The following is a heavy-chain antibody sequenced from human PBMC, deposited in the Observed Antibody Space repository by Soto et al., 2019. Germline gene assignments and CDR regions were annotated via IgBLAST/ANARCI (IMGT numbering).Heavy chain of an antibody. CDR1: GGSVSSGDYY. CDR2: IYYSGNT. J-gene: IGHJ5*02. CDR3: ARIPVDTSMIYWLDP. Sequence: VTLSLTCTVSGGSVSSGDYYWSWIRQPPGKGLEWIGYIYYSGNTNYNPSLKSRVIISVDTSKNLFSLKLTSVTAADTAVYYCARIPVDTSMIYWLDPWGQGTLVTVSS. V-gene: IGHV4-61*08. D-gene: IGHD5-18*01.